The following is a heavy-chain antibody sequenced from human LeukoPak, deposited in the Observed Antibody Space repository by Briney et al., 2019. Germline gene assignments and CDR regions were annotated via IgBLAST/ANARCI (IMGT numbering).Heavy chain of an antibody. CDR2: FDPEDGET. CDR1: GYTLTELS. J-gene: IGHJ4*02. Sequence: ASVKVSCKVSGYTLTELSMHWVRQAPGKGLEWMGGFDPEDGETIYAQKFQGRVTMTEDTSTDTAYMELSSLRSEDTAVYYCAIRITLRFLEWLPSNYFDYWGQGTLVTVSS. V-gene: IGHV1-24*01. D-gene: IGHD3-3*01. CDR3: AIRITLRFLEWLPSNYFDY.